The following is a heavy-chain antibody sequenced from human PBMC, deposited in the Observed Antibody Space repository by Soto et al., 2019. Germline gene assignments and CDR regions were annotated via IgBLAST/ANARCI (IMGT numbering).Heavy chain of an antibody. CDR2: ISGSGGTT. V-gene: IGHV3-23*01. CDR1: GFTFSSYA. Sequence: GSLRLSCAASGFTFSSYAMTWVRQAPGKGLEWVSAISGSGGTTYYADSVKGRFTISRDNSKNTLYLEMNSLRAEDTAVYYCAKDQAAAGTISRYFQHWGQGTLVTVSS. CDR3: AKDQAAAGTISRYFQH. J-gene: IGHJ1*01. D-gene: IGHD6-13*01.